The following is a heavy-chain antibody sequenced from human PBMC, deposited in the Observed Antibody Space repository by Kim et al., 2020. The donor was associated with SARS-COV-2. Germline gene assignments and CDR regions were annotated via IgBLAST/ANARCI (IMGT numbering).Heavy chain of an antibody. J-gene: IGHJ4*01. CDR1: GFTFSDHY. Sequence: GGSLRLSCVASGFTFSDHYMDWVRQAPGKGLEWLGRIRNKAKSYTPQYIASVEGRFSISRDDPKNSVYLQMNSLEPEDTAVYYCARGGGSAWPTTAIDY. CDR2: IRNKAKSYTP. D-gene: IGHD6-25*01. CDR3: ARGGGSAWPTTAIDY. V-gene: IGHV3-72*01.